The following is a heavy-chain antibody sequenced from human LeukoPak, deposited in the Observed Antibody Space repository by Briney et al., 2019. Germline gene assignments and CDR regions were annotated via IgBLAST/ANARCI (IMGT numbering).Heavy chain of an antibody. J-gene: IGHJ5*02. CDR1: GGSIISSSYY. CDR3: ARRNGHSWDVGNWFDP. Sequence: SETLSLTCSLSGGSIISSSYYWAWIRQPPGMGLEWIGSNYYSGITYYNPSLKSRATVSVDTSKNQFSLHLISVTAADTAVYYCARRNGHSWDVGNWFDPWGQGTLVTVSS. CDR2: NYYSGIT. D-gene: IGHD6-13*01. V-gene: IGHV4-39*01.